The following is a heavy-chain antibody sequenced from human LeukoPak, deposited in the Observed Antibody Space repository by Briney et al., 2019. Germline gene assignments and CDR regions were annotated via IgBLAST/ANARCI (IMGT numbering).Heavy chain of an antibody. J-gene: IGHJ4*02. CDR1: GFTFSSYE. Sequence: AGGSLRLSCAASGFTFSSYEMNWVRQAPGKGLEWVSYISSSGSTIYYADSVNGRFTISRDNAKNSLSLQMNSLRAEDTAVYYCARWHDSGDYFDYWGQGTLVTVSS. D-gene: IGHD4-17*01. CDR3: ARWHDSGDYFDY. CDR2: ISSSGSTI. V-gene: IGHV3-48*03.